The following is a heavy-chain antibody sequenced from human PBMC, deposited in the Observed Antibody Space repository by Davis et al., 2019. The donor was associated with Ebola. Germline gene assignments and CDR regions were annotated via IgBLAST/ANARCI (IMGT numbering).Heavy chain of an antibody. J-gene: IGHJ4*02. V-gene: IGHV3-11*01. CDR1: GFTFSDFY. CDR3: ARNGYYFDY. CDR2: ISGGGRTI. Sequence: GESLKISCAASGFTFSDFYMSWIRQAPGKGLEWVSYISGGGRTIYYADSVKGRFTISRDNAKNSLYLQMNSLRAEDTAVYYCARNGYYFDYWGQGTLVTVSS. D-gene: IGHD2-8*01.